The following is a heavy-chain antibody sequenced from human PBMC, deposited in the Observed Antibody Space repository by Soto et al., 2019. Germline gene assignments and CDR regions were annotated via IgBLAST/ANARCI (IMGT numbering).Heavy chain of an antibody. J-gene: IGHJ5*02. CDR2: VSWSGST. CDR1: GGSISSTGYY. V-gene: IGHV4-39*01. CDR3: ARGLGGRGYSYGSRFDP. Sequence: SETLSLTCTVSGGSISSTGYYWGWIRQPPGKGLEWIGSVSWSGSTYYNPSLKSRVTISVDTSKNQFSLKLASVTAADTAVYYCARGLGGRGYSYGSRFDPWGQGTLVTVSS. D-gene: IGHD5-18*01.